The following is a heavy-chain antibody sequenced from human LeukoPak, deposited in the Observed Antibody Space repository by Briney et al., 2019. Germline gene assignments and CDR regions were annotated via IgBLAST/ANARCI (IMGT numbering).Heavy chain of an antibody. D-gene: IGHD3-16*02. CDR3: TRVYYDYVWGSYRYNKFCYFDY. CDR1: GFTFGDYA. CDR2: IRSKAYGGTT. J-gene: IGHJ4*02. V-gene: IGHV3-49*04. Sequence: GGSLRLYCTASGFTFGDYAMSWVRQAPGKGLEWVGFIRSKAYGGTTEYAASVKGRFTISRDDSKSIAYLQMNSLKTEDTAVYYCTRVYYDYVWGSYRYNKFCYFDYWGQGTLVTVSS.